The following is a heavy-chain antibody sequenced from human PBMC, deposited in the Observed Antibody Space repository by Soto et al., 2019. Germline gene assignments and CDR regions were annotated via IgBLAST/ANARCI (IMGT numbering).Heavy chain of an antibody. V-gene: IGHV1-2*02. Sequence: RASVKVSCKASGYTFTIYYIHCVLQSPLQGLEWMGWINPITGGTNYAPKFQGRVTMTRDTSITTAYMELSRLRSDDTAVYYCARNYYDSSDRDYLDYWGQGTPVTVSS. D-gene: IGHD3-22*01. CDR3: ARNYYDSSDRDYLDY. CDR2: INPITGGT. J-gene: IGHJ4*02. CDR1: GYTFTIYY.